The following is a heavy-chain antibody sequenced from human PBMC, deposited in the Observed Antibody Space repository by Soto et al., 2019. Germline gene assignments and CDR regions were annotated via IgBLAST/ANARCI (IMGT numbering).Heavy chain of an antibody. CDR3: ARAGPGITMIVVVPPPYYFDY. CDR2: ISAYNGNT. V-gene: IGHV1-18*01. CDR1: GYAFTTYG. Sequence: ASVKVSCKASGYAFTTYGISWVRQAPGQGLEWMGWISAYNGNTNYAQKLQGRVTMTTDTSTSTAYMELRSLRSDDTAVYYCARAGPGITMIVVVPPPYYFDYWGQGTLVTVSS. J-gene: IGHJ4*02. D-gene: IGHD3-22*01.